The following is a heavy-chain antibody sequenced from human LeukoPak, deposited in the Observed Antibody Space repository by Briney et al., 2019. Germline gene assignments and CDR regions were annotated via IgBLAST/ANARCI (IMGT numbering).Heavy chain of an antibody. CDR1: GGSISSSSYY. D-gene: IGHD2-2*01. CDR3: ARTRVVPAAYYYYYMDV. Sequence: SETLSLTCTVSGGSISSSSYYWGWIRQPQGKGLEWIGEVNHSGSTTYNPSLKSRVTISVDTSKNQFSLKVSSVTAADTAVYYCARTRVVPAAYYYYYMDVWGKGTTVTVSS. V-gene: IGHV4-39*07. J-gene: IGHJ6*03. CDR2: VNHSGST.